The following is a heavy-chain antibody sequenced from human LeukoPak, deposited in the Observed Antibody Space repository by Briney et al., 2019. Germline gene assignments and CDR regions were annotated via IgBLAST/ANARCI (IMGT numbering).Heavy chain of an antibody. J-gene: IGHJ4*02. CDR3: ASKRIVLMVRTLGYFDY. V-gene: IGHV4-34*01. CDR1: GGSFSGYY. CDR2: INHSGST. Sequence: SETLSLTCAVYGGSFSGYYWSWIRQPPGKGLEWIGEINHSGSTNYNPSLKSRVTISVDTPKNQFSLKLSSVTAADTAVYYCASKRIVLMVRTLGYFDYWGQGTLVTVSS. D-gene: IGHD2-8*01.